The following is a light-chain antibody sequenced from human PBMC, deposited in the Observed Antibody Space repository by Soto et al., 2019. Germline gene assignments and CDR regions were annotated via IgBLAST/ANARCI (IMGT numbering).Light chain of an antibody. CDR1: QDVGKW. CDR2: GAS. Sequence: DIQMTQSPPSVSASVGDRVTITCRASQDVGKWLAWYQQKPGKAPTLLIHGASSLQSGVPPRYSGGGYGPDFPPTISSRHPEDFATYYFQQPNIFPTTFGQGTRREIK. V-gene: IGKV1-12*01. CDR3: QQPNIFPTT. J-gene: IGKJ5*01.